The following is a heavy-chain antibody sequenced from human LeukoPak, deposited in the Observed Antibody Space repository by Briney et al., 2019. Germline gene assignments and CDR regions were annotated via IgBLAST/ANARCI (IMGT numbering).Heavy chain of an antibody. D-gene: IGHD2-2*01. Sequence: GGSLRLSCAASGFTFSGYWMTWVRQGPGKGLEWVANIKQDGSEKSYADSVKGRFTISRDNAKNSLYLQMNSLRAEDTALYYCARSIVVPAAISGAFDIWGQGTIVTVSS. CDR2: IKQDGSEK. V-gene: IGHV3-7*02. CDR3: ARSIVVPAAISGAFDI. J-gene: IGHJ3*02. CDR1: GFTFSGYW.